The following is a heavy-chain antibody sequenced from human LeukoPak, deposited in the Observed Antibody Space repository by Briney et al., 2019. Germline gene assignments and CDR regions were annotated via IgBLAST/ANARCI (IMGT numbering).Heavy chain of an antibody. CDR1: GFSLTTRGVG. V-gene: IGHV2-5*02. D-gene: IGHD2-8*02. CDR2: IYWDDDK. Sequence: SGPTLVNPTQTLTLTCTFSGFSLTTRGVGWGWIRQPPGKALEWLALIYWDDDKRYSPSLKSRLTITKDTSKNQVVLTMTNMDPVDTATYYCAHRPAYQTGGGAFDIWGQGAMVTVSS. CDR3: AHRPAYQTGGGAFDI. J-gene: IGHJ3*02.